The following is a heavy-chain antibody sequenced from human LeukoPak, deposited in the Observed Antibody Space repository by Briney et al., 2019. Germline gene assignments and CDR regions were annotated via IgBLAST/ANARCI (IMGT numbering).Heavy chain of an antibody. V-gene: IGHV1-69*13. J-gene: IGHJ5*02. D-gene: IGHD1-20*01. CDR2: ISPIVGTA. Sequence: ASVKVSCKASGGTFSSYAISWVRQAPGQGLEWMGGISPIVGTANYAQKFQGRVTITADESTSTAYMELRSLRSEDTAVDYGSRVYHWNDYWFDPWGQGTLVTVSS. CDR1: GGTFSSYA. CDR3: SRVYHWNDYWFDP.